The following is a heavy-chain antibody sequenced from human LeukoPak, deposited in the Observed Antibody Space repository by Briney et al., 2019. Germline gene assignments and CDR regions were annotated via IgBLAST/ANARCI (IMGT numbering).Heavy chain of an antibody. D-gene: IGHD6-6*01. Sequence: GGSLRLSCAASGFTFSSYSMNWVRQAPGKGLEWVSSISSSSSSYIYYADSVKGRFTISRDNAKNSLYLQMNSRRAEDTAVYYCARSIAAFAVASWGQGTLVTVSS. CDR2: ISSSSSSYI. CDR1: GFTFSSYS. V-gene: IGHV3-21*01. J-gene: IGHJ5*01. CDR3: ARSIAAFAVAS.